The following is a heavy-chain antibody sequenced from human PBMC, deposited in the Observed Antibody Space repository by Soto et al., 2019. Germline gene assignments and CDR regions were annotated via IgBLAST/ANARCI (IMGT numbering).Heavy chain of an antibody. CDR3: ARRCGDYVGWFDP. V-gene: IGHV4-39*01. Sequence: QLQLRESGPGLVKPSEALSLTCTVSGGSIIGSGFHWAWIRQPPGKGLEWMGRIYYSGTANYSPSHKSLPAIDAHTSKNEFTMRLSAVTAAEAAVHYWARRCGDYVGWFDPWGQGTRVTVSS. J-gene: IGHJ5*02. CDR2: IYYSGTA. D-gene: IGHD4-17*01. CDR1: GGSIIGSGFH.